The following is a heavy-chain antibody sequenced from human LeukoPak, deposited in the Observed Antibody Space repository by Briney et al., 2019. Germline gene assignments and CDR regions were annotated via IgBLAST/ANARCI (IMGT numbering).Heavy chain of an antibody. J-gene: IGHJ4*02. CDR2: IRGSGIRT. D-gene: IGHD3-22*01. CDR1: GSTFTNYA. V-gene: IGHV3-23*01. CDR3: FVGAFLENFDSSGFDY. Sequence: GGSLRLSCVASGSTFTNYAMNWVRQGPRKGLEWVSGIRGSGIRTFYADSVKGRFTISRDNSKNTLYLQMNSLIADDTAVYYCFVGAFLENFDSSGFDYWGQGTLVTVSS.